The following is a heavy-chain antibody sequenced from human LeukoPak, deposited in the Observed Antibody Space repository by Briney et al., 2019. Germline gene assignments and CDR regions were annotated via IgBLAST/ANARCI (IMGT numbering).Heavy chain of an antibody. CDR2: AYYSGST. Sequence: SETLSLTCTVSGGSISSSSYYWGWIRQPPGKGLEWIGSAYYSGSTYHNPSLKSRVTISVDTSKNQFSLKLSSVTAADTAVYYCARIGCSSTSCYGNSVDPWGQGTLVTVSS. V-gene: IGHV4-39*01. D-gene: IGHD2-2*01. CDR1: GGSISSSSYY. J-gene: IGHJ5*02. CDR3: ARIGCSSTSCYGNSVDP.